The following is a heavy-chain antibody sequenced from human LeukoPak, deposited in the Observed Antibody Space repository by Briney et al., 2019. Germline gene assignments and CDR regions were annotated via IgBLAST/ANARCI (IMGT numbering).Heavy chain of an antibody. Sequence: SETLSLPCAVYGGSFSGYYWSWIRQPPGKGLEWIGEINHSGSTNYNPSLKSRVTISVDTSKNQFSLKLSSVTAADTAVYYCARGLTYFAGYYYMDVWGKGTTVTVSS. CDR1: GGSFSGYY. CDR2: INHSGST. CDR3: ARGLTYFAGYYYMDV. D-gene: IGHD2/OR15-2a*01. J-gene: IGHJ6*03. V-gene: IGHV4-34*01.